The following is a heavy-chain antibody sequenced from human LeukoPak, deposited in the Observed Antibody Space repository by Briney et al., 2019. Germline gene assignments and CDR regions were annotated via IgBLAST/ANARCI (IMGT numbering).Heavy chain of an antibody. CDR3: ARVWNDAHADY. CDR1: GYTFTSYG. CDR2: ISAYNGNT. D-gene: IGHD1-1*01. J-gene: IGHJ4*02. Sequence: GASVKVSCKASGYTFTSYGISWVRQAPGQGLEWMGWISAYNGNTNYAQKLQGRVTMTTDTSTSTVYMELRSLRSDDTAVYYCARVWNDAHADYWGQGTLVTVSS. V-gene: IGHV1-18*01.